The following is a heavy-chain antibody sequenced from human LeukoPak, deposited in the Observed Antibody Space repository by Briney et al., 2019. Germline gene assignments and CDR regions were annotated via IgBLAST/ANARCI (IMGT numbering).Heavy chain of an antibody. D-gene: IGHD6-19*01. CDR1: GFTFSDYY. V-gene: IGHV3-11*01. CDR2: ISSSGNSI. CDR3: ARDRRAVTGGFDY. Sequence: GGSLRLSCAASGFTFSDYYMSWIRQAPGKGLEWVSYISSSGNSIYYADSVKGRFTISRDNAKNSLYLQMNGLRAEETAVYYCARDRRAVTGGFDYWGQGTLVTVSS. J-gene: IGHJ4*02.